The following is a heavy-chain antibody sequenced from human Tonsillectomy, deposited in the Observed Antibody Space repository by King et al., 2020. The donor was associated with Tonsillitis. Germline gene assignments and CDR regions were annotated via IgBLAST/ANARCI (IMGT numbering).Heavy chain of an antibody. CDR1: GYSFTNYW. J-gene: IGHJ4*02. V-gene: IGHV5-51*03. CDR3: ARHSSGWYGGNDY. D-gene: IGHD6-19*01. CDR2: IYPGDSDS. Sequence: VQLVESGAEVKKPGESLKISCKGSGYSFTNYWIGWVRQMPGKGLEWMGIIYPGDSDSNYSPSFQGQVTISADKSITTASLQCSSLKAPDTAMYYCARHSSGWYGGNDYWGQGTLVTVSP.